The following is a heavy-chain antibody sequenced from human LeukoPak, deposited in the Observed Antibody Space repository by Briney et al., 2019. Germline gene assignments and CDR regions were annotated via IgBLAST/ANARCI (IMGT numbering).Heavy chain of an antibody. CDR3: ARGQRAHVEWSYYMDV. D-gene: IGHD3-3*01. Sequence: PGGSLRLSCAASGFTFSSYAMHWVRQAPGQGLEWMALISYHGSTEYYADSVKGRFTISRDNSKNTAYMQMNSLRTEDTAVYYCARGQRAHVEWSYYMDVWGKGTTVIVSS. CDR2: ISYHGSTE. CDR1: GFTFSSYA. J-gene: IGHJ6*03. V-gene: IGHV3-30*04.